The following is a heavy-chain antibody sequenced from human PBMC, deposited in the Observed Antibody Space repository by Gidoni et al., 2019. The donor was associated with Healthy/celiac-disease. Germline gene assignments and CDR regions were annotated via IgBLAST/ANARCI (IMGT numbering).Heavy chain of an antibody. J-gene: IGHJ3*02. D-gene: IGHD6-13*01. Sequence: QVQLVESGGGVVQPGRSLRLSCAASGFTFSSYGMHWVRQAPGKGLEWVAVISYDGSNKYYADSVKGRFTISRDNSKNTLYLQMNSLRAEDTAVYYCAKEYSSSWYFHAFDIWGQGTMVTVSS. CDR2: ISYDGSNK. V-gene: IGHV3-30*18. CDR3: AKEYSSSWYFHAFDI. CDR1: GFTFSSYG.